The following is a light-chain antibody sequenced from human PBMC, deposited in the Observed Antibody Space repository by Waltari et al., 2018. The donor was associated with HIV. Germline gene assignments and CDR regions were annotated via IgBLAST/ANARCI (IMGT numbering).Light chain of an antibody. CDR3: AAWDDGLNGL. Sequence: QSVLTQPPSASGTPGQRVTISCSGRRSNIGSNPVTWYQQLPGTAPTLLIYNSNKRPSGVPDRFSGSKSGTSASLAISGLQSEDEGAYYCAAWDDGLNGLFGGGTKLTV. J-gene: IGLJ2*01. V-gene: IGLV1-44*01. CDR2: NSN. CDR1: RSNIGSNP.